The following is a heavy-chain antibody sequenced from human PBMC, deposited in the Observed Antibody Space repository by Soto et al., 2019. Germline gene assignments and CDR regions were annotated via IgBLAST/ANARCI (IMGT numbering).Heavy chain of an antibody. CDR3: ARDLVRYQLPRGWFDP. V-gene: IGHV3-11*06. CDR2: ISSSSSYT. D-gene: IGHD2-2*01. J-gene: IGHJ5*02. Sequence: PGGSLRLSCAASGFTFSDYYMSWIRQAPGKGLEWVSYISSSSSYTNYADSVKGRFTISRDNAKNSLYLQMNSLRAEDTAVYYCARDLVRYQLPRGWFDPWGQGTLVTVSS. CDR1: GFTFSDYY.